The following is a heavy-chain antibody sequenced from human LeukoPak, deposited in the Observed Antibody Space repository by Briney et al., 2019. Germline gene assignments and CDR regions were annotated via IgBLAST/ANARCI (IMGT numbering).Heavy chain of an antibody. J-gene: IGHJ5*02. Sequence: GGSLRLSCAASGFTFSNYWMSWVRQAPGKGLEWVANIKEDGSEKYYVDSVKGRSTVSRDNAKNSLFLQLNSLRVEDTAVYYCATYRATSWGQGALVTVSS. CDR3: ATYRATS. CDR2: IKEDGSEK. V-gene: IGHV3-7*03. CDR1: GFTFSNYW. D-gene: IGHD2-21*01.